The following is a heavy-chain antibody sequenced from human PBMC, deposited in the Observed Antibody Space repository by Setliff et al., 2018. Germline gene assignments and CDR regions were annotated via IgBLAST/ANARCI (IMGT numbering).Heavy chain of an antibody. D-gene: IGHD3-3*01. CDR1: GGSFSGYY. CDR3: ARVRVVYYYYGMDV. J-gene: IGHJ6*02. CDR2: INHSGST. V-gene: IGHV4-34*01. Sequence: SETLSLTCAVYGGSFSGYYWSWIRQPPGKGLEWIGEINHSGSTNYNPSLKSRVTISVDTSKNQFSLKLSSVTAAATAVYYCARVRVVYYYYGMDVWGQGTTVTVSS.